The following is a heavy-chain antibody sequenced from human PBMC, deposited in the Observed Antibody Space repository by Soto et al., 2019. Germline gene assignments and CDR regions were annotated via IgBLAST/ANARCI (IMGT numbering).Heavy chain of an antibody. CDR2: INPSGGST. V-gene: IGHV1-46*03. CDR3: AREKEIEGSGSCNDY. J-gene: IGHJ4*02. Sequence: QVQLVQSGAEVKKPGASVKVSCKASGYTFTSYYMHWVRQAPGQGLEWMGIINPSGGSTSYAQKFQGRVTMTRDTSTSTVYMELSSLRSEDTAVYYYAREKEIEGSGSCNDYWGQGTLVTVSS. D-gene: IGHD3-10*01. CDR1: GYTFTSYY.